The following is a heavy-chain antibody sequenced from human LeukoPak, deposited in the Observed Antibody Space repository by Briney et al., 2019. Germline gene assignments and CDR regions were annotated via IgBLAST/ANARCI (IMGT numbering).Heavy chain of an antibody. J-gene: IGHJ4*02. D-gene: IGHD3-10*01. CDR2: INPNSGGT. CDR1: GYTFTSYG. CDR3: ARGDFMVRGVVVDY. V-gene: IGHV1-2*02. Sequence: ASVKVSCKASGYTFTSYGISWVRQAPGQGLEWMGWINPNSGGTNYAQKFQGRVTMTRDTSISTAYMELSRLRSDDTAVYYCARGDFMVRGVVVDYWGQGTLVTVSS.